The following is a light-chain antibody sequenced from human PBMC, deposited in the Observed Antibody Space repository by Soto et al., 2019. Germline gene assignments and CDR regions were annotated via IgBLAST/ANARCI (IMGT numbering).Light chain of an antibody. V-gene: IGKV3-20*01. J-gene: IGKJ1*01. CDR1: QGVGSSY. CDR3: QQYDSSPEWT. Sequence: EIVLTQSPGTLSLSLGERATLSCRASQGVGSSYLAWYQQKPGRAPRLLIYGASSRATGIPDRFSGSGSGTDFTLTISRLEPEDFAVYYCQQYDSSPEWTFGQGTKVDI. CDR2: GAS.